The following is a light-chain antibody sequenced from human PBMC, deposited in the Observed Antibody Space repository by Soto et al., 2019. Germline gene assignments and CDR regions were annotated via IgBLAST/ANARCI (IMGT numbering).Light chain of an antibody. Sequence: QSVLTQPASVSGSPGQSITISCTGTSSDVGAYQYVSWYQQYPGKAPKLMIYEVTNRPSGVSVRFSGSKSGNTATLTISGLQTEDEADYYCSSCTTSNTLLFGGGTKVTVL. CDR2: EVT. CDR1: SSDVGAYQY. J-gene: IGLJ2*01. V-gene: IGLV2-14*01. CDR3: SSCTTSNTLL.